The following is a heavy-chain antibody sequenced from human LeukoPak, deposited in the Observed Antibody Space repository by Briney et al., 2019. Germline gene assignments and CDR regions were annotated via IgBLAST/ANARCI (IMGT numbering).Heavy chain of an antibody. CDR1: GFTFSSYS. Sequence: PGGSLRLSCAASGFTFSSYSMNWVRQAPGKGLEWVSSISSSSSYIYYADSVKGRFTISRDNSKNTLYLQMNNLRVDDTAVYYCAKAPRFGDHAAEYFYYYMDVWGKGTTVTVSS. CDR2: ISSSSSYI. V-gene: IGHV3-21*04. CDR3: AKAPRFGDHAAEYFYYYMDV. D-gene: IGHD3-16*01. J-gene: IGHJ6*03.